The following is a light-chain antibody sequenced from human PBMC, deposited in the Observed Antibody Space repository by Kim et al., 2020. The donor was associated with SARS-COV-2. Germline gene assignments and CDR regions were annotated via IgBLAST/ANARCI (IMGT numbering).Light chain of an antibody. J-gene: IGLJ2*01. CDR3: NSRDSSGNHLPVV. CDR2: GKN. V-gene: IGLV3-19*01. CDR1: SLRSYY. Sequence: GQTVRSTCQGDSLRSYYASWYQQKPGQAPVLVIYGKNNRPSGIPDRFSGSSSGNTASLTITGAQAEDEADYYCNSRDSSGNHLPVVFGGGTQLTVL.